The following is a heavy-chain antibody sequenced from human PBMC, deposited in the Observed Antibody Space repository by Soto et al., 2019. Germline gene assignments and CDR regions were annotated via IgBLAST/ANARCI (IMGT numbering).Heavy chain of an antibody. J-gene: IGHJ3*02. V-gene: IGHV4-59*01. CDR1: GGSISSYY. CDR3: ARQVATNAFDI. CDR2: IYYSGST. Sequence: PSETLSLTCTASGGSISSYYWTWTRQPPGKGLEWIGYIYYSGSTNYNPSLKSRVTISVDTSKNQFSLKLSSVTAADTAVYYCARQVATNAFDIWGQGTMVTVSS. D-gene: IGHD5-12*01.